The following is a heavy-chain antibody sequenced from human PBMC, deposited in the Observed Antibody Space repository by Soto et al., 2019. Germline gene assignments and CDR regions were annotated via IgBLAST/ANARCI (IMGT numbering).Heavy chain of an antibody. J-gene: IGHJ6*02. CDR2: ISSSSSYI. CDR1: GFTFSSYS. CDR3: ARDIRPGSSSWYREKYYYYYYGMDV. D-gene: IGHD6-13*01. V-gene: IGHV3-21*01. Sequence: EVQLVESGGGLVKPGGSLRLSCAASGFTFSSYSMNWVRQAPGKGLEWVSSISSSSSYIYYADSVKGRFTISRDNAKNSLYXXMXSXRAEDTAVYYCARDIRPGSSSWYREKYYYYYYGMDVWGQGTTVTVSS.